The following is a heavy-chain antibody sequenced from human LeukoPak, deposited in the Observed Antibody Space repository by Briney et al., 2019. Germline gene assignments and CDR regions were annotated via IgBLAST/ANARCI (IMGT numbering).Heavy chain of an antibody. Sequence: PSETLSLTCAVYGGSFSGYYWSWIRQPPGKGLEWIGEINHSGSTYYNPSLKSRVTISVDTSKNQFSLKLSSVTAADTAVYYCASIAAARAWGQGTLVTVSS. CDR3: ASIAAARA. CDR1: GGSFSGYY. D-gene: IGHD6-13*01. V-gene: IGHV4-34*01. CDR2: INHSGST. J-gene: IGHJ5*02.